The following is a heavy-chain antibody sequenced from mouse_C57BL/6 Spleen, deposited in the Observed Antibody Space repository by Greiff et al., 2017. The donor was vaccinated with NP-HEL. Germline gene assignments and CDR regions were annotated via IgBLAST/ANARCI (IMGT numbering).Heavy chain of an antibody. CDR2: ISDGGSYT. V-gene: IGHV5-4*01. CDR1: GFTFSSYA. CDR3: ARDGGRGAMDY. J-gene: IGHJ4*01. D-gene: IGHD3-3*01. Sequence: EVKLVESGGGLVKPGGSLKLSCAASGFTFSSYAMSWVRQTPEKRLEWVATISDGGSYTYYPDNVQGRFTISRDNAKNNLYLQMSHLKSEDTAMYYCARDGGRGAMDYWGQGTSVTVSS.